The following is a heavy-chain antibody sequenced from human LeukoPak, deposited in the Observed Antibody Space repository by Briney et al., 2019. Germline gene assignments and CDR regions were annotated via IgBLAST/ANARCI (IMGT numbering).Heavy chain of an antibody. V-gene: IGHV1-46*01. CDR1: GYTFTSYY. CDR3: ARGDHFLSPIYYFDY. CDR2: INPSGGST. D-gene: IGHD2/OR15-2a*01. J-gene: IGHJ4*02. Sequence: ASVKVSCKASGYTFTSYYMHWVRQALGQGLEWMGIINPSGGSTSYAQKFQGRVTMTRDTSTSTVYMELSSLRSEDTAVYYCARGDHFLSPIYYFDYWGQGTLVTVSS.